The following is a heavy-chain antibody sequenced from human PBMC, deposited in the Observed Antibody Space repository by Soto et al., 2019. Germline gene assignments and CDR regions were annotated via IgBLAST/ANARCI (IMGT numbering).Heavy chain of an antibody. CDR2: IYPADSDT. CDR3: ATNPSSYRTGGLYYTED. D-gene: IGHD2-8*02. J-gene: IGHJ4*02. CDR1: GYSFLDFR. Sequence: GESLKISCKTSGYSFLDFRIGWVRQKPGQGLEWMGIIYPADSDTRYSPSFQGQVTISVDTSISTAYLQWSSLKASDTAMYFCATNPSSYRTGGLYYTEDWGQGTLVTVSS. V-gene: IGHV5-51*01.